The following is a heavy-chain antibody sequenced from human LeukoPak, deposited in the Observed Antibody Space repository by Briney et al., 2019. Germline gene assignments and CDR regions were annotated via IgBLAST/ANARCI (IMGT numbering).Heavy chain of an antibody. CDR3: VREHDWGDFDF. D-gene: IGHD3-9*01. CDR1: GGSFISGSYY. V-gene: IGHV4-61*01. J-gene: IGHJ4*02. Sequence: PSETLSLSCTVSGGSFISGSYYWGWIRQPPGKELEWIGYVSHSGNTNYNPSLKSRVTISKDTSKNQFSLKLSSVTAADTAVYYCVREHDWGDFDFWGQGTLVTVSS. CDR2: VSHSGNT.